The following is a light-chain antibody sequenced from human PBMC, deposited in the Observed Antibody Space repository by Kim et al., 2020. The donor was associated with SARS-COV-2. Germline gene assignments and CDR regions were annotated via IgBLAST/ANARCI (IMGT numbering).Light chain of an antibody. CDR2: AAS. CDR3: QEYNSAPFT. Sequence: ASVGDRVTITCRASQGISNYLAWYQQRPGKVPKLLIYAASTLQSGVPSRFSGSGSGTDFTLTISSLQPEDVATYYCQEYNSAPFTFGPGTKVDIK. J-gene: IGKJ3*01. CDR1: QGISNY. V-gene: IGKV1-27*01.